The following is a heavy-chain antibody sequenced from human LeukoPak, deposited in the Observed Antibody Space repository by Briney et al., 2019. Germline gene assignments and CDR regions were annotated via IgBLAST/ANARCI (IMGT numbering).Heavy chain of an antibody. CDR3: ARAPPRTPDAFDI. Sequence: VASVKVSCKASGYTFTSYDINWVRQATGQGLEWMGWMNPNSGNTGYAQKFQGRVTMTRNTSISTAYMELSSLRSEDTAVYYCARAPPRTPDAFDIWGQGTMVTVSS. J-gene: IGHJ3*02. CDR1: GYTFTSYD. CDR2: MNPNSGNT. V-gene: IGHV1-8*01. D-gene: IGHD1-1*01.